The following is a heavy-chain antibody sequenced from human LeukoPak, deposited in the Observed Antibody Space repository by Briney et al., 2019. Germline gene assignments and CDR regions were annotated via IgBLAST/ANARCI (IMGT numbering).Heavy chain of an antibody. Sequence: GGSLRLSCAASGFTFSNYCMSWVRQAPGKGLEWVANIEQDGSEKNYVDSVKGRFTISRDNAKNSLFLQMNSLRAEDTAVYYCARGPKWLRLGFLDYWGQGALVTVSS. CDR3: ARGPKWLRLGFLDY. D-gene: IGHD5-12*01. CDR1: GFTFSNYC. CDR2: IEQDGSEK. J-gene: IGHJ4*02. V-gene: IGHV3-7*01.